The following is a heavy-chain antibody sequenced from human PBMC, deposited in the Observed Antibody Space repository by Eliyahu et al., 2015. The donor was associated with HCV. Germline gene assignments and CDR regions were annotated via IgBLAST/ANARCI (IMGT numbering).Heavy chain of an antibody. Sequence: QVQLQESGPGLVKPSETLSLXCTVSGGSITXYYWSXIRRPPGKGLEXIGYIHYSGSTNYNPSLKSRVTMSVDTSKNQXSLKLKSVTAADTAVYYCSSGGGGIAVAGTGGWFDPWGQGTLVTVSS. CDR3: SSGGGGIAVAGTGGWFDP. CDR1: GGSITXYY. V-gene: IGHV4-59*01. J-gene: IGHJ5*02. D-gene: IGHD6-19*01. CDR2: IHYSGST.